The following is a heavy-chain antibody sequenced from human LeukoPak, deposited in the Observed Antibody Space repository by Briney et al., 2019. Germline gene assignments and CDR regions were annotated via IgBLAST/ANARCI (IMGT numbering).Heavy chain of an antibody. J-gene: IGHJ6*02. Sequence: ASVKVSCKASGYTFTSYAMHWVRQAPGQRLEWMGWINAGNGNTKYSQKFQGRVTITRDTSASTAYMELSSLRSEDTAVYYCARPDCSGGSCQGSYYYYYGMDVWGQGTTVTVSS. V-gene: IGHV1-3*01. CDR3: ARPDCSGGSCQGSYYYYYGMDV. CDR1: GYTFTSYA. D-gene: IGHD2-15*01. CDR2: INAGNGNT.